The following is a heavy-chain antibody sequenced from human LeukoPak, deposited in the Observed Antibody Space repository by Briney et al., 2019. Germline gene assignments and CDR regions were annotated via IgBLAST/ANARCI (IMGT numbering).Heavy chain of an antibody. CDR1: GGSISSYY. J-gene: IGHJ4*02. D-gene: IGHD3-22*01. CDR3: ARQRATYYYDSSGYQFDY. CDR2: IYYSGST. V-gene: IGHV4-59*08. Sequence: SETLSLTCTVSGGSISSYYWSWIRQPPGKGLEWIGYIYYSGSTNYNPSLKSRVTISVDTSKNQFSLKLRSVAAADTAVYYCARQRATYYYDSSGYQFDYWGQGTLVTVSS.